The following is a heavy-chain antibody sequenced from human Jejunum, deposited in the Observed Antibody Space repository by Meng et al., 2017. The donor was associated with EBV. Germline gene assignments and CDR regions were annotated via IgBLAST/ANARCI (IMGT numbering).Heavy chain of an antibody. CDR2: IYYTGRT. CDR1: GASISSSHW. Sequence: QVQVQEAGPGLVQPSGPLSLTCVVSGASISSSHWWSWVRQAPGEGLEWIGEIYYTGRTNYNPSLKSRVSMSIDKSKNQFSLNLNSVTVADTAVYYCATSMSGYSYGYSWGQGTLVTVSS. CDR3: ATSMSGYSYGYS. J-gene: IGHJ5*02. D-gene: IGHD5-12*01. V-gene: IGHV4-4*02.